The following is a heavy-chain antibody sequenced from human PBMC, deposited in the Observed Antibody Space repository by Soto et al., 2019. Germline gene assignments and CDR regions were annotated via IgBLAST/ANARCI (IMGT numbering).Heavy chain of an antibody. J-gene: IGHJ4*02. D-gene: IGHD2-15*01. Sequence: GGSLRLSCVGSGFTYSDYSMNWVRQAPGKGLEWISYVSSNSDTKYYSESVKGRFTISRDNAKNSVYLYMNSLRAEDTAVYYCARESGGWYTVHFDNWGLGILVTVSS. CDR3: ARESGGWYTVHFDN. CDR2: VSSNSDTK. CDR1: GFTYSDYS. V-gene: IGHV3-48*01.